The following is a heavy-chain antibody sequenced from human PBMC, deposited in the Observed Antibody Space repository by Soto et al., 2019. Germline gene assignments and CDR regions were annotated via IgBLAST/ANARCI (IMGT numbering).Heavy chain of an antibody. D-gene: IGHD5-12*01. V-gene: IGHV1-69*12. J-gene: IGHJ4*02. CDR3: ARGASGDGYNPNFDY. CDR1: GGTFSSYA. Sequence: QVQLVQSGAEVKKPGSSVKVSCKASGGTFSSYAISWVRQAPGQGLEWMGGIIPIFGTANYAQKFQGRVTLTADESTRTAYMGLSSLRSEDTAVYYCARGASGDGYNPNFDYWGQGTLVTVSS. CDR2: IIPIFGTA.